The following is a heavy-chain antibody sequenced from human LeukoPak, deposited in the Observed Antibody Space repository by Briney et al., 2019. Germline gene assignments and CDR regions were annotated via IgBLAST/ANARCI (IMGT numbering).Heavy chain of an antibody. J-gene: IGHJ6*02. Sequence: WRSLRLSCVASGFTFSIYGMHWVRQAPGQGPEWVAVASYDGSNKFYADSVKGRFTISRDNSKNTLYLQMNSLRAEDTAVYYCAKDRNAPSQWEQPPFYFYGMDVWGQGTTVTVSS. CDR2: ASYDGSNK. V-gene: IGHV3-30*18. CDR1: GFTFSIYG. CDR3: AKDRNAPSQWEQPPFYFYGMDV. D-gene: IGHD1-26*01.